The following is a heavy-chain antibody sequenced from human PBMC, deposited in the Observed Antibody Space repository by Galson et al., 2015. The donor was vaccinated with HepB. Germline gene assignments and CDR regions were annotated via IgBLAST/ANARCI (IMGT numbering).Heavy chain of an antibody. CDR1: GYTFTGYY. J-gene: IGHJ6*02. V-gene: IGHV1-2*02. D-gene: IGHD3-10*01. Sequence: SVKVSCKASGYTFTGYYMHWVRQAPGQGLEWMGWINPNSGGTNYAQKFQGRVTMTRDTSISTAYMELSRLRSDDTAVYYCARVRGSGSYYTYYYYGMDVWGQGTTVTVSS. CDR2: INPNSGGT. CDR3: ARVRGSGSYYTYYYYGMDV.